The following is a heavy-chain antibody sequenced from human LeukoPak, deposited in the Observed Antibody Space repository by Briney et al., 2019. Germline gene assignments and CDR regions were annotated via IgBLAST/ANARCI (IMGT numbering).Heavy chain of an antibody. V-gene: IGHV3-30*18. D-gene: IGHD2-2*01. CDR3: AKDRRYQLLYWFDP. Sequence: GRSLRLSCAASGFTFSSYGMHWVRQAPGKGLEWVAVISYDGSNKYYADSVKGRFTISRDNSKNTLYLQMNSLRAEDTAVYYCAKDRRYQLLYWFDPWGQGTPVTVSS. CDR2: ISYDGSNK. CDR1: GFTFSSYG. J-gene: IGHJ5*02.